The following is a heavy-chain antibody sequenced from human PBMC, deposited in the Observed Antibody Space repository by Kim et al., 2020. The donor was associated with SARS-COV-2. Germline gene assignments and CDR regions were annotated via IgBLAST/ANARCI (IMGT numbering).Heavy chain of an antibody. CDR1: GYTFTSYA. CDR3: ARTRSKDNYYYYGMDV. Sequence: ASVKVSCKASGYTFTSYAMNWVRQAPGQGLEWMGWINTNTGNPTYAQGFTGRFVFSLDTSVSTAYLQISSLKAEDTAVYYCARTRSKDNYYYYGMDVWGQGTTVTVSS. J-gene: IGHJ6*02. V-gene: IGHV7-4-1*02. D-gene: IGHD2-15*01. CDR2: INTNTGNP.